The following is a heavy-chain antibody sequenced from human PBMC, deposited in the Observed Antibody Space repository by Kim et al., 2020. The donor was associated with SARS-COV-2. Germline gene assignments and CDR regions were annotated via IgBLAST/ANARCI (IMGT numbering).Heavy chain of an antibody. CDR3: ARDHYYDSSGHY. J-gene: IGHJ4*02. Sequence: NYAQKLQGRVTMTTDTSTSTAYMELRSLRSDDTAVYYCARDHYYDSSGHYWGQGTLVTVSS. V-gene: IGHV1-18*01. D-gene: IGHD3-22*01.